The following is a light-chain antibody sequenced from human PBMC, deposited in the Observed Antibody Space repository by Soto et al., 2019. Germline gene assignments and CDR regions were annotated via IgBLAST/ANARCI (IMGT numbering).Light chain of an antibody. CDR1: QSVTNY. J-gene: IGKJ1*01. Sequence: EIVLTQSPATLSLSPGERATLSCRASQSVTNYLAWYQQNPGQAPRLLIYDASNRATGIPARFSGSGSGTDFTLTISSLEPEDFAVYYCQQRSNWPSGTFCRGTKVDIK. CDR2: DAS. V-gene: IGKV3-11*01. CDR3: QQRSNWPSGT.